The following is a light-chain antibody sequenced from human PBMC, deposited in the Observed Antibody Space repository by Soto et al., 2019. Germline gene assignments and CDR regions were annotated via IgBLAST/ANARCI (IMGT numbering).Light chain of an antibody. Sequence: DFVMTQSPLSLPVTPGEPASISCTSSQSLLHTNGYTCLDWYLQKPGQSPQLLIYLGSNRASGVPDRFSGSGSGTNFTLKISRVEAEDVGVYYCMQALQTPWTFGQGTKVDIK. J-gene: IGKJ1*01. V-gene: IGKV2-28*01. CDR3: MQALQTPWT. CDR2: LGS. CDR1: QSLLHTNGYTC.